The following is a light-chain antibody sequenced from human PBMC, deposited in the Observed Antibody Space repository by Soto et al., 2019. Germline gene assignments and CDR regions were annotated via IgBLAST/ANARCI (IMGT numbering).Light chain of an antibody. V-gene: IGKV3-20*01. CDR1: QSVSSTY. J-gene: IGKJ4*01. CDR2: GAS. Sequence: EIVLTQSPGTLSLSPGERATVSCRASQSVSSTYLAWYQQKPGQAPRLLIYGASSRATGIPDRFSGSGSGTDLTLTISRLEPEDFAVYYCQHYGSLVLTFGGGTKVEIK. CDR3: QHYGSLVLT.